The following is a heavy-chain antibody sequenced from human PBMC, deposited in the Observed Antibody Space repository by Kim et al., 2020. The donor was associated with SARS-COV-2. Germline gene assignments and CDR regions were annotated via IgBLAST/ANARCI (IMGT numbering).Heavy chain of an antibody. Sequence: GGSLRLSCAASGFTFSSYAMSWVRQAPGKGLEWVSAISGSGGSTYYADSVKGRFTISRDNSKNTLYLQMNSLRAEDTAVYYCAKDRPMIVVVIPTMHDYWGQGTLVTVSS. CDR2: ISGSGGST. D-gene: IGHD3-22*01. CDR3: AKDRPMIVVVIPTMHDY. V-gene: IGHV3-23*01. CDR1: GFTFSSYA. J-gene: IGHJ4*02.